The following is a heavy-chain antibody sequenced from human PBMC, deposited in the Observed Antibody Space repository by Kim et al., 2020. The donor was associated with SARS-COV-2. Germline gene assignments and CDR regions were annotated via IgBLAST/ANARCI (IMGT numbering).Heavy chain of an antibody. CDR2: INAGNGNT. V-gene: IGHV1-3*01. CDR1: GYTFTSYA. D-gene: IGHD3-22*01. CDR3: ATSHYYDSSGYYYGLYYYYGMDV. J-gene: IGHJ6*02. Sequence: ASVKVSCKASGYTFTSYAMHWVRQAPGQRLEWMGWINAGNGNTKYSQKFQGRVTITRDTSASTAYMELSSLRSEDTAVYYCATSHYYDSSGYYYGLYYYYGMDVWGQGTTVTVSS.